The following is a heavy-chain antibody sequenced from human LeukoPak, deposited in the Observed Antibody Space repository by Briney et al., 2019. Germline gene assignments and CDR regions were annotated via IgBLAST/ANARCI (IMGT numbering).Heavy chain of an antibody. CDR3: ARGANEGFDP. Sequence: PGGSLRLSCAASGFTFSSYDMHWVRQAPGKGLEWVSAIANAGDTFYSGSVKGRFTISRENAKNSLYLQMRSLRAGDTAVYYCARGANEGFDPWGQGTLVTVSS. CDR2: IANAGDT. V-gene: IGHV3-13*01. CDR1: GFTFSSYD. J-gene: IGHJ5*02.